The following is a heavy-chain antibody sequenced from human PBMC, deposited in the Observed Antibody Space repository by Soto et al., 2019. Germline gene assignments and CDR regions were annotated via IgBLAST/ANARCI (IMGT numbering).Heavy chain of an antibody. J-gene: IGHJ4*02. CDR2: INAGNGNT. V-gene: IGHV1-3*01. CDR1: GYTFTSYA. D-gene: IGHD2-21*01. CDR3: ARSIVVVNVLDY. Sequence: GASVKVSCKASGYTFTSYAMHWVRQAPGQRLEWMGWINAGNGNTKYSQKFQGRVTITRDTSASTAYMELSSLRSEDTAVYYCARSIVVVNVLDYLGQGTLVTVSS.